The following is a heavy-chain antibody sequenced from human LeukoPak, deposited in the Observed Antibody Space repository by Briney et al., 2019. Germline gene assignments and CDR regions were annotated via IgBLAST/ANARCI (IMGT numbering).Heavy chain of an antibody. V-gene: IGHV3-74*01. CDR3: STGSGHAFDI. CDR1: GFTFSSYW. D-gene: IGHD3-10*01. Sequence: GGSLRLSCAASGFTFSSYWTHWVRQVPGKGLVWVSRINSDGSSTSYADSVKGRFTISRDNAKDTLYVQMNSLRAEDTAVYYCSTGSGHAFDIWGRGTMVTVSS. J-gene: IGHJ3*02. CDR2: INSDGSST.